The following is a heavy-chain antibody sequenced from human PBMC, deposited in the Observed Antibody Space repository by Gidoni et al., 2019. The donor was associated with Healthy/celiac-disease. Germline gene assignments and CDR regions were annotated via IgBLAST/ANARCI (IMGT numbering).Heavy chain of an antibody. V-gene: IGHV4-39*07. Sequence: QLQLQESGPGLVKPSETLSLTCTVSGGPISSSSYYWGWIRQPPGKGLEWIGSIYYSGSTYYNPSLKSRVTISVDTSKNQFSLKLSSVTAADTAVYYCARQPSIADRPKNWYFDLWGRGTLVTVSS. CDR2: IYYSGST. CDR3: ARQPSIADRPKNWYFDL. J-gene: IGHJ2*01. D-gene: IGHD6-6*01. CDR1: GGPISSSSYY.